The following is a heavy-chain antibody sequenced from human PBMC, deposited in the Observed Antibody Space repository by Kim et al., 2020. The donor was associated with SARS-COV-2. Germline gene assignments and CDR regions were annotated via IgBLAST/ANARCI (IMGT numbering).Heavy chain of an antibody. CDR1: GFTFSPFA. V-gene: IGHV3-30*02. J-gene: IGHJ3*01. Sequence: GGSLRLSCTASGFTFSPFAMHWVRQAPGKGLEWVAVIRSDESKKYYAESVKDRFSVSRDNSKNTLYLQMNSLRAEDTAIYYCARSFGFGTMIGDVWGLGTRVTVSS. CDR2: IRSDESKK. CDR3: ARSFGFGTMIGDV. D-gene: IGHD5-18*01.